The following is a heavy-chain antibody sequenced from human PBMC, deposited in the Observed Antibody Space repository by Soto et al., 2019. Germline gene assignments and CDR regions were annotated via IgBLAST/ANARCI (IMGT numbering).Heavy chain of an antibody. CDR2: ISYDGSNK. CDR1: GFTFSSYG. D-gene: IGHD6-13*01. V-gene: IGHV3-30*18. CDR3: AKGAAAGFCYGMDV. Sequence: GGSLRLSCAASGFTFSSYGMHWVRQAPGKGLEWVAVISYDGSNKYYADSVKGRFTISRDNSKNTLYLQMNSLRAEDTAVYYCAKGAAAGFCYGMDVWGQGTTVTVSS. J-gene: IGHJ6*02.